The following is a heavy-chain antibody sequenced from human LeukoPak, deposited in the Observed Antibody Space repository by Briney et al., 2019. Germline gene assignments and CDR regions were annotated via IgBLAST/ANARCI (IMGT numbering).Heavy chain of an antibody. J-gene: IGHJ5*02. CDR2: MNPNSGNT. CDR1: GYTFTSYD. Sequence: ASVKVSCKASGYTFTSYDINWVRQAPGQGLEWMGWMNPNSGNTGYAQKFQGRVTMTRNTSISTAYMELSSLRSEDTAVYYCARRTYYDFWSGPPWFDPWGQGTLVTVSS. V-gene: IGHV1-8*01. D-gene: IGHD3-3*01. CDR3: ARRTYYDFWSGPPWFDP.